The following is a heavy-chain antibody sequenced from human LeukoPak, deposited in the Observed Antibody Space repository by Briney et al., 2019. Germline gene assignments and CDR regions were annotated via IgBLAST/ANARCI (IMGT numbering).Heavy chain of an antibody. V-gene: IGHV1-18*01. D-gene: IGHD2-21*02. J-gene: IGHJ4*02. CDR3: ARKGCFGDCYLFDY. Sequence: ASVKVSCKASGYTFTTYGISWLRQAPGQGLEWMGWINTQNGKTTYTEKVQGRVTMATDTSTSTAYMEVRSLRSDDTAVYFCARKGCFGDCYLFDYWGQGTLVTVSS. CDR2: INTQNGKT. CDR1: GYTFTTYG.